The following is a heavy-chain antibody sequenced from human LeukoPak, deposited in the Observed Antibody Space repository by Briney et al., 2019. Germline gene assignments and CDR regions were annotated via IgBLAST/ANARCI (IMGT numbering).Heavy chain of an antibody. D-gene: IGHD5-18*01. J-gene: IGHJ5*02. Sequence: GGSLRLSCAASGFIFSDDNMNWVRQAPGKGLEWVSYISSGSSTIYYADSVEGRFTISRDNAKNSLYLQMNSLTDEDTAVYYCAAQIVDSTMGPNWFDPWGQGTLVTVSS. CDR2: ISSGSSTI. CDR3: AAQIVDSTMGPNWFDP. V-gene: IGHV3-48*02. CDR1: GFIFSDDN.